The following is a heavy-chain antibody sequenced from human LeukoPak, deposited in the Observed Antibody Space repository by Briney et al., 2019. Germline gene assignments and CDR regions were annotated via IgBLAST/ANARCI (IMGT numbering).Heavy chain of an antibody. J-gene: IGHJ4*02. V-gene: IGHV3-21*01. Sequence: PGGSLRLSCAASGFTFSHYSMNWARQAPGKGLEWVSSISSSSSFIYYADSVKGRFTISRDNAKNSLYLQMSSLRAEDTAVYYCAAAYNYGFYYFDYWGQGTLFTVSS. CDR3: AAAYNYGFYYFDY. CDR1: GFTFSHYS. CDR2: ISSSSSFI. D-gene: IGHD5-18*01.